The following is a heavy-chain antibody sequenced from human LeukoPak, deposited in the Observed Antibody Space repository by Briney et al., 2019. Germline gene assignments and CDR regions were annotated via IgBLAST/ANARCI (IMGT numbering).Heavy chain of an antibody. Sequence: GGSLRLSCAASGFTFSSYAMHWVRQAPGKGLEWVAVISYDGSNKYYADSVKGRFTISRDNSKNTLYLQMNSLRAEDMAVYYCVRGGYSSSWYTSFDYWGQGTLVTVSS. J-gene: IGHJ4*02. CDR1: GFTFSSYA. CDR2: ISYDGSNK. D-gene: IGHD6-13*01. V-gene: IGHV3-30-3*01. CDR3: VRGGYSSSWYTSFDY.